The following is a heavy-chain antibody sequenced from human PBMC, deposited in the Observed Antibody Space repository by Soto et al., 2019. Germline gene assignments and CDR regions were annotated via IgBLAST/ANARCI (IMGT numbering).Heavy chain of an antibody. D-gene: IGHD3-22*01. J-gene: IGHJ4*02. CDR3: AREGTYDSSGFVY. CDR1: GFTFSSYG. CDR2: ITYGGSNK. V-gene: IGHV3-30*03. Sequence: GGSLRLSCAASGFTFSSYGMHWVRQAPGKGLEWVADITYGGSNKYYADSVKGRFTISRDNAKNTLYLQMNSLRAEDTAVYYCAREGTYDSSGFVYWGQGTLVTVSS.